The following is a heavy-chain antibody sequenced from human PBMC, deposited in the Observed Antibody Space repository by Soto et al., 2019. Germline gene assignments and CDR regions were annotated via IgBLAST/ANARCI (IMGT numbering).Heavy chain of an antibody. CDR3: ARNRPGYFFDY. J-gene: IGHJ4*02. CDR1: GFTFSDVW. Sequence: GGSLRLSCAASGFTFSDVWMSWVRQTPGKGLERVANIKQDGSEKYYLDSVKGRFTISRDNAGNSLYLQMNSLRAEDTAVYYCARNRPGYFFDYWGQGTLVTVSS. V-gene: IGHV3-7*01. D-gene: IGHD3-22*01. CDR2: IKQDGSEK.